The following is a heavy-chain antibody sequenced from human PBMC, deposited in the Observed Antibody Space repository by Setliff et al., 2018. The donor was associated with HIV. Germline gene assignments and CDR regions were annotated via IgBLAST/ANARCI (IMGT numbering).Heavy chain of an antibody. CDR3: ARVSSTGAGWVYYMDV. CDR1: GGSISSYY. Sequence: PSETLSLTCTVSGGSISSYYWSWIRQPAGKGLEWIGRIYTSGSTNYNPSLKSRVTMSVDTSKTQFSLKLSSVTAADTAVYYCARVSSTGAGWVYYMDVWGKGTTVTVSS. J-gene: IGHJ6*03. V-gene: IGHV4-4*07. CDR2: IYTSGST. D-gene: IGHD1-26*01.